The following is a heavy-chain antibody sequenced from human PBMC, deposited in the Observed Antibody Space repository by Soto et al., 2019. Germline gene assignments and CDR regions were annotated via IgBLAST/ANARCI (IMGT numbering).Heavy chain of an antibody. CDR2: ISWNSGSI. Sequence: PGGSLRLSCAASGFTFDDYAMHWVRQAPGKGLEWVSGISWNSGSIGYADSVKGRFTISRDNAKNSLYLQMNSLRAEDTALYYCARNYYDFWSGYFHDAFDIWGQGTMVTVSS. CDR3: ARNYYDFWSGYFHDAFDI. D-gene: IGHD3-3*01. CDR1: GFTFDDYA. V-gene: IGHV3-9*01. J-gene: IGHJ3*02.